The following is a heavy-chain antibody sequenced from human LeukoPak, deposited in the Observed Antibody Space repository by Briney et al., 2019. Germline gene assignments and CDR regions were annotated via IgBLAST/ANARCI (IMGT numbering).Heavy chain of an antibody. Sequence: GGSLRLSCAASGFTFSSYGMHWVRQAPGKGLEWVAFIRYDGSNKYYADSVKGRFTISRDNSKNTLYLQMNSLRAEDTAVYYCAKDGRYCSSTSCYSAFDYWGQGTLVTVSS. V-gene: IGHV3-30*02. CDR3: AKDGRYCSSTSCYSAFDY. CDR2: IRYDGSNK. J-gene: IGHJ4*02. CDR1: GFTFSSYG. D-gene: IGHD2-2*01.